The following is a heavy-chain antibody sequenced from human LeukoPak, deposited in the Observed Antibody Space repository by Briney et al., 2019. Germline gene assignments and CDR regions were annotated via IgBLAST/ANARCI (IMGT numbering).Heavy chain of an antibody. CDR3: ARDPPRYSSGWPFDY. J-gene: IGHJ4*02. CDR1: GFTFSSYG. D-gene: IGHD6-19*01. Sequence: GGSLRLSCAASGFTFSSYGTHWVRQAPGKGLEWVAVIWYDGSNKYYADSVKGRFTISRDNSKNTLYLQMNSLRAEDTAVYYCARDPPRYSSGWPFDYWGQGTLVTVSS. V-gene: IGHV3-33*01. CDR2: IWYDGSNK.